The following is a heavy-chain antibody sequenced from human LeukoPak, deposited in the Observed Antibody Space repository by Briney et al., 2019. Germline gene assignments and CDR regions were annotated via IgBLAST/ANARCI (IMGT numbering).Heavy chain of an antibody. CDR1: GGSISSGGYS. D-gene: IGHD3-10*01. Sequence: PSETLSLTCTVSGGSISSGGYSWSWIRQPPGKGLEWIGYIYHSGSTYYNPSLKSRVTISVDRSKNQFSLKLSSVTAADTAVYYCARSFYGSGSYSFDPWGQGTLVTVSS. J-gene: IGHJ5*02. CDR2: IYHSGST. CDR3: ARSFYGSGSYSFDP. V-gene: IGHV4-30-2*01.